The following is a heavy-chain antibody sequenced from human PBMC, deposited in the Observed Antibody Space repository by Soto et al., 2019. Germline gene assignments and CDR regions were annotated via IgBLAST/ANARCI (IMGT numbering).Heavy chain of an antibody. CDR3: AKARGAFWGFTN. D-gene: IGHD3-10*01. J-gene: IGHJ4*02. CDR1: GFTFNHYA. Sequence: EVQLLESGGGLVHPGGSLRLSCAASGFTFNHYAMSWVRQAPGKGLEWVSAISGSGDKTYHADSLKGRLAISRDNSKNTLFLRLNNLSADATAVYYCAKARGAFWGFTNWGLGTLVTVSS. V-gene: IGHV3-23*01. CDR2: ISGSGDKT.